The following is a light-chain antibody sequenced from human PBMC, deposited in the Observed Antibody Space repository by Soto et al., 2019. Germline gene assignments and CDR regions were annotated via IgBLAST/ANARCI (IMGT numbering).Light chain of an antibody. CDR1: RDISSS. CDR3: QKYNSAPNP. Sequence: DVQMTQSPSSLSASVGDRVTITCRASRDISSSLAWYQQKPGKVPKLLIYAASTLHAGVQSRLSGGGSGTFFTLTINSLPPEDVATYYCQKYNSAPNPFGRGTRLEIK. J-gene: IGKJ2*01. V-gene: IGKV1-27*01. CDR2: AAS.